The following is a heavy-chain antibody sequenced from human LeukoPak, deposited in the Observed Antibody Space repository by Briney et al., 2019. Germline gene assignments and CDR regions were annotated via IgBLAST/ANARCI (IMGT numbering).Heavy chain of an antibody. CDR3: ARSSYPYYFDY. D-gene: IGHD6-19*01. V-gene: IGHV3-74*01. J-gene: IGHJ4*02. Sequence: GGSLRLFCGASGFSFSSYWMHWVRQAPGKGLMWVSRVNNDGSSTTYADSVEGRFTISRDNARNTLYLQMNSLRAEDTAVYYCARSSYPYYFDYWGQGTLVTVSS. CDR2: VNNDGSST. CDR1: GFSFSSYW.